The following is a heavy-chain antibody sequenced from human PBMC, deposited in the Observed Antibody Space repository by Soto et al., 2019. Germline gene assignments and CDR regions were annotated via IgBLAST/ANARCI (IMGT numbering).Heavy chain of an antibody. J-gene: IGHJ6*02. CDR3: AKRGITGTSMDV. V-gene: IGHV3-30*18. CDR2: ISYDGSNK. Sequence: GGSLRLSCAASGFTFSSYGMHWVRQAPGKGLEWVAVISYDGSNKYYADSVKGRFTISRDNSKNTLYLQMNSLRAEDTAVYYCAKRGITGTSMDVWGQGTKVTVSS. D-gene: IGHD1-20*01. CDR1: GFTFSSYG.